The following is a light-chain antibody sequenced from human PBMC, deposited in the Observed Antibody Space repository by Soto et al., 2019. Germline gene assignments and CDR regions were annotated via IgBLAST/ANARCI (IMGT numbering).Light chain of an antibody. J-gene: IGLJ1*01. Sequence: QSVLTQPPSVSGAPGQRVTISCTGSSSNIGSTYDVQWYQQLPGTAPKLLIHGNTNRPSGVPDRFSGSKSGTSASLAITGLQADDEADYYCQSYDDSLSGHNVVGNGTKVTVL. CDR2: GNT. CDR1: SSNIGSTYD. V-gene: IGLV1-40*01. CDR3: QSYDDSLSGHNV.